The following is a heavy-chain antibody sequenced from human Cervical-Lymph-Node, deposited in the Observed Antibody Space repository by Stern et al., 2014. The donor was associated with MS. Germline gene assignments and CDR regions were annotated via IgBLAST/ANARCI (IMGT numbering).Heavy chain of an antibody. CDR3: ASGKYSFGSGPES. Sequence: QVQLVQSGAEVKKPGSSVKVSCKASGGIFSTHTISWVRQAPGQGLEWLGRITPPLVVVHRIQDLGDRLIFNADRSARTVFMELRSLTSADTAVYFCASGKYSFGSGPESWGPGTLVIVSP. D-gene: IGHD3-10*01. CDR1: GGIFSTHT. V-gene: IGHV1-69*02. CDR2: ITPPLVVV. J-gene: IGHJ4*02.